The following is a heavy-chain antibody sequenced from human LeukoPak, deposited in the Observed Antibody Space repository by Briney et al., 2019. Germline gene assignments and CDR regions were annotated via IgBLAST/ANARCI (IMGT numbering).Heavy chain of an antibody. V-gene: IGHV3-30-3*01. CDR1: GFTFSSYA. CDR3: ARDNDPLFLEWLLDIDY. Sequence: GGSLRLSCAASGFTFSSYAMHWVRQAPGKGLEWVAVISYDGSNKYYADSVKGRFTISRDNSKNTLYLQTNSLRAEDTAVYYCARDNDPLFLEWLLDIDYWGQGTLVTVS. CDR2: ISYDGSNK. J-gene: IGHJ4*02. D-gene: IGHD3-3*01.